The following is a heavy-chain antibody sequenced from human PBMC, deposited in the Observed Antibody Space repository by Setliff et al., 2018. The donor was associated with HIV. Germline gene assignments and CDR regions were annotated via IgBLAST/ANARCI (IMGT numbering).Heavy chain of an antibody. J-gene: IGHJ1*01. CDR3: ARGGYSYGFGRHRAYFQY. Sequence: PSETLSLTCAAYGGSFSAYYWSWIRQTPGKGLEWIGEINHSGGTNYNPSLKSRVTMSVDTFKNQFSLKLSSVTAADTAVFYCARGGYSYGFGRHRAYFQYWGQGTQVTVSS. V-gene: IGHV4-34*01. CDR1: GGSFSAYY. CDR2: INHSGGT. D-gene: IGHD5-18*01.